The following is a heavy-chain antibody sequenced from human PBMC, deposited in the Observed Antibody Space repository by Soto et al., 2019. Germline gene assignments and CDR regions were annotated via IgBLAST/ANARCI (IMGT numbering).Heavy chain of an antibody. CDR3: ARDLPSSYYDFWSGNYYYYYGMDV. CDR2: ISYDGSNK. CDR1: GFTFSSYA. V-gene: IGHV3-30-3*01. J-gene: IGHJ6*02. D-gene: IGHD3-3*01. Sequence: GGSLRLSCAASGFTFSSYAMHWVRQAPGKGLEWVAVISYDGSNKYYADSVKGRFTISRDNSKNTLYLQMNSLRAEDTAVYYCARDLPSSYYDFWSGNYYYYYGMDVWGQGTTVTVSS.